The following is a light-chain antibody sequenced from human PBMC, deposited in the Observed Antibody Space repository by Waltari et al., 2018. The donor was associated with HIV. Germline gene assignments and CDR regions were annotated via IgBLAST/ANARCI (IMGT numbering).Light chain of an antibody. V-gene: IGKV2-28*01. CDR2: LGS. CDR3: MQTLQTPLYT. Sequence: DIVMTQSPLSLPVTPGDPASISCRSSQSLLHSNGYDYLDWYLQKPGQSPQLLIYLGSNRASGVPDRFSGSASATDFTLKISRVEAEDVGVYYCMQTLQTPLYTFGQGTKLEIK. J-gene: IGKJ2*01. CDR1: QSLLHSNGYDY.